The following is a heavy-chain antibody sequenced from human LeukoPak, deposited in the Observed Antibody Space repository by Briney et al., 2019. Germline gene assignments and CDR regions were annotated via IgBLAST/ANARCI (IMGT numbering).Heavy chain of an antibody. CDR2: YGPEDGET. CDR1: GYTFTGYY. Sequence: VASVKVSCKASGYTFTGYYMHWVRQAPGQGLEWMGGYGPEDGETIYAQSFQGRVTMTDDSSTDTVYMDLSSLRSEDTAMYYCATDNFEFWGQGTQVTVSS. J-gene: IGHJ4*02. V-gene: IGHV1-24*01. CDR3: ATDNFEF.